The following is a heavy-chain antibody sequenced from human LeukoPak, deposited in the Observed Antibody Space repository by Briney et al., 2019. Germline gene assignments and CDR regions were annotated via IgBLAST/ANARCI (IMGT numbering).Heavy chain of an antibody. CDR2: VIPISGTA. Sequence: SVKVSCKASGGTFSSYAISWVRQAPGQGLEWMGRVIPISGTANYAQKFQGRVTISTDESTSTAYMELSSLRSEDTAVYYCARDKGSSGRDYWGQGTLVTVSS. CDR3: ARDKGSSGRDY. V-gene: IGHV1-69*05. D-gene: IGHD6-19*01. J-gene: IGHJ4*02. CDR1: GGTFSSYA.